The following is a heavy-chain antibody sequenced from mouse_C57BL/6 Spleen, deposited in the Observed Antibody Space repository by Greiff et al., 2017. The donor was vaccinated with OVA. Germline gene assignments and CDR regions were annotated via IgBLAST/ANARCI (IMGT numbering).Heavy chain of an antibody. CDR3: ARWTPITTVVARYFDV. J-gene: IGHJ1*03. Sequence: QVQLHQSGAELARPGASLKLSSKASGSTFTSFGLSGLRRKTGQGLEWIGEIYPRSGNTYYNEKFKGKATLTADKSSSTAYMELRSLTSEDSAVYFCARWTPITTVVARYFDVWGTGTTVTVSS. D-gene: IGHD1-1*01. V-gene: IGHV1-81*01. CDR1: GSTFTSFG. CDR2: IYPRSGNT.